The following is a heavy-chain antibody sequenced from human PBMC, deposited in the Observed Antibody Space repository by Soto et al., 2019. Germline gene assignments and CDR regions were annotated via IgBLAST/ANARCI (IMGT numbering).Heavy chain of an antibody. CDR2: ISYNGDKT. CDR3: AKDRIRGTSYFAS. J-gene: IGHJ4*02. D-gene: IGHD6-6*01. Sequence: QVQLLASGGGVVQPGRSMRLSCAASGFSLNTYGLHWVRQAPGTGQEWVAVISYNGDKTFYADSVKGRFTISSANSQSTLYLQMNSLRPEDTAVYDCAKDRIRGTSYFASWGQGTLVTVSS. V-gene: IGHV3-30*18. CDR1: GFSLNTYG.